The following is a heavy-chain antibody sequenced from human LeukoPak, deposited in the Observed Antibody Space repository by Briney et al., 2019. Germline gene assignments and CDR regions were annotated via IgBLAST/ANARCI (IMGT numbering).Heavy chain of an antibody. J-gene: IGHJ6*02. V-gene: IGHV3-7*03. D-gene: IGHD3-16*01. Sequence: GRSLRLSCAGSGFTFSSYWMNWARQAPGKGLEWVASINHNGNVNYYVDSVKGRFTISRDNAKNSLYLQMSNLRAEDTAVYFCARGGGLDVWGQGATVTVSS. CDR2: INHNGNVN. CDR3: ARGGGLDV. CDR1: GFTFSSYW.